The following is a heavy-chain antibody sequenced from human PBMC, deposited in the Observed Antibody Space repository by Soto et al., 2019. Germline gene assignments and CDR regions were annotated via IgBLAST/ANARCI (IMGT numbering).Heavy chain of an antibody. V-gene: IGHV1-18*04. CDR2: ISAYNGNT. Sequence: GASVKVSCKASGYTFTSYGISWVRQAPGQGLEWMGWISAYNGNTNYAQKLQGRVTMTTDTSTSTAYMEMTILRDEDTAVYYCARGGSAERQTDGDSYHYYPMDVWGQGTTVTVSS. J-gene: IGHJ6*02. CDR1: GYTFTSYG. D-gene: IGHD3-22*01. CDR3: ARGGSAERQTDGDSYHYYPMDV.